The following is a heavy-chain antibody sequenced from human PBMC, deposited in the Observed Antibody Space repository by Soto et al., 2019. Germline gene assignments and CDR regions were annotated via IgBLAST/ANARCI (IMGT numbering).Heavy chain of an antibody. Sequence: EVQLMESGGGLVQPGGSLRLSCAASGFTFSSYWMHWVRQAPGKGLVWVSRVNSDGSSTSYADSVKGRFTISRDNAKSTLYLQMDSLGAEDTAVYYCARGLYSVSSDTTGHWGQGTLVTVSS. CDR2: VNSDGSST. D-gene: IGHD6-6*01. CDR1: GFTFSSYW. J-gene: IGHJ4*02. CDR3: ARGLYSVSSDTTGH. V-gene: IGHV3-74*01.